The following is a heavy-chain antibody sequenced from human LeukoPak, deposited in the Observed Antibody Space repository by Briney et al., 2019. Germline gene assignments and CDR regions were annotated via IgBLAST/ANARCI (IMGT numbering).Heavy chain of an antibody. V-gene: IGHV4-30-4*01. CDR3: ARTSIRMIGGRPLDAFDM. D-gene: IGHD3-3*01. CDR2: ISHSGST. Sequence: PSETLSLTCTVSGGSIRSGNYYWSWIRQPPGEGLEWIVYISHSGSTYYNPSLRSRVTTSADTSKNLFSLRLGAVTAADTAVYYCARTSIRMIGGRPLDAFDMWGQGTMVIVSS. CDR1: GGSIRSGNYY. J-gene: IGHJ3*02.